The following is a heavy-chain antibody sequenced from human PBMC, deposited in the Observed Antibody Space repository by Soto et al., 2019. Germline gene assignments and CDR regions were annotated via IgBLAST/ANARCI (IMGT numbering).Heavy chain of an antibody. D-gene: IGHD2-2*01. CDR1: GFTFSRYA. V-gene: IGHV3-23*01. CDR2: IGESGTPT. J-gene: IGHJ6*02. CDR3: ARYIPGVRYYGMDV. Sequence: EVPLLESGGGLVQPGGSLRLSCAASGFTFSRYAMKWVRQAPGKGLEWVSLIGESGTPTYYADSVKGRFTISRDNSGNTLFLEMYSLRAEDTAVYYCARYIPGVRYYGMDVWGQGTTVTVSS.